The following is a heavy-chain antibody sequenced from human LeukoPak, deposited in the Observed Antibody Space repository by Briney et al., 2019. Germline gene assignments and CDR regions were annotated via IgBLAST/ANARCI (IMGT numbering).Heavy chain of an antibody. J-gene: IGHJ4*02. CDR2: IYYSGSP. Sequence: SETLSHTCTVSGGSISSGGYYWSWSRQHPGEGLEWIGYIYYSGSPYYNPSLKSRVTISVDTAKNQFSRKLSTGTPADPAVYYCARDPPARGFDYWGQGTLVTVSS. CDR3: ARDPPARGFDY. CDR1: GGSISSGGYY. V-gene: IGHV4-31*03. D-gene: IGHD3-10*01.